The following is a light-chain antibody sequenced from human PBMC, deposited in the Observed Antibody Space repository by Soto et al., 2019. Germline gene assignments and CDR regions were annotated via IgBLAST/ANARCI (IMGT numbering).Light chain of an antibody. V-gene: IGLV2-14*01. CDR2: DVT. Sequence: QSAVSQPASVSGSPGQSITISCTGTSSDVGGFEYVSWYQHQPGKAPKLIIYDVTKRPSGVSNRFSGSKSGNTASLTISGIQAEDEGDYYCGSITRGSTSVFGTGTKVTVL. CDR1: SSDVGGFEY. CDR3: GSITRGSTSV. J-gene: IGLJ1*01.